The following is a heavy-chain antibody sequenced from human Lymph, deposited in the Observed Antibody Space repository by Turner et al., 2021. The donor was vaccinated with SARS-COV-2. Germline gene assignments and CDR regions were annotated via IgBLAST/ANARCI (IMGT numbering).Heavy chain of an antibody. CDR3: ARDLMEVGGMDV. CDR2: IYRGGTT. D-gene: IGHD3-3*01. CDR1: GIIVISNY. J-gene: IGHJ6*02. V-gene: IGHV3-53*01. Sequence: QLVESVVGLIQPRGSLILPCAASGIIVISNYMNGVRQAPGKGLEWVSVIYRGGTTYYADSVKGRLTISRDNAKNTLYLQMNSLRAEDTAVYYCARDLMEVGGMDVWGQGTTVTVSS.